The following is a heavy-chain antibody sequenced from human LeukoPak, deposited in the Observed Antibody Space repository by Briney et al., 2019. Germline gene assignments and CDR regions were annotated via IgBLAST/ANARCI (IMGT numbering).Heavy chain of an antibody. Sequence: PGGSLRLSCAASGFTFSSYAMSWVRQAPGKGLEWVSAISGSGGGTYYADSVKGRFTISRDNSKNTLYLQMNSLRAEDTAVYYCAKGLRSATFRGNPFDYWGQGTLVTVSS. CDR3: AKGLRSATFRGNPFDY. D-gene: IGHD3-16*01. CDR1: GFTFSSYA. V-gene: IGHV3-23*01. CDR2: ISGSGGGT. J-gene: IGHJ4*02.